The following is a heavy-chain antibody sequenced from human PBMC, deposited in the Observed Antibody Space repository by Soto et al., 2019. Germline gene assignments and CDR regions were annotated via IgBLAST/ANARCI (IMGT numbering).Heavy chain of an antibody. CDR2: TKEDGSEK. V-gene: IGHV3-7*01. CDR3: AKGLAAASPLFDY. Sequence: EVQLVESGGGLVQPGGSLRLSCAASGFSFSNYWMSWARQAPGKGLEWLATTKEDGSEKYYVDSVKGRFTISRDNAENALYLQLSSLRGEDTAVYYCAKGLAAASPLFDYWGQGTLVTVSS. D-gene: IGHD6-13*01. J-gene: IGHJ4*02. CDR1: GFSFSNYW.